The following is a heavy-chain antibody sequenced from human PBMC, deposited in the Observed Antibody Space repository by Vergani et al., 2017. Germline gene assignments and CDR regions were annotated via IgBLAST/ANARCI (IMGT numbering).Heavy chain of an antibody. V-gene: IGHV4-34*01. CDR3: ARGQDYDILTGYYDGFDI. D-gene: IGHD3-9*01. Sequence: QVQLQQWGAGLLKPSETLSLTCAVYGGSFSGYYWSWIRRPPGKGLEWIGEINHSGSTNYNPSLKSRVTISVDTSKNQFSLKLSSVTAADTAVYYCARGQDYDILTGYYDGFDIWGQGTMVTVSS. CDR1: GGSFSGYY. CDR2: INHSGST. J-gene: IGHJ3*02.